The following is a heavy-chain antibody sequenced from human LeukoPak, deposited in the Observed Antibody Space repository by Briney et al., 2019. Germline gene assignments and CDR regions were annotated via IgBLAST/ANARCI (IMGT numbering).Heavy chain of an antibody. CDR1: GFTFSDHF. Sequence: GGSLRLSCAVSGFTFSDHFLDWVRQAPGKGLEWVGRSRNKAKSYTTEYAASVEGRFTISRDDSKNSLYLQMNSLEAEDTAVYYCVRVGSVSGSDYLDYWGQGTLVTVSS. J-gene: IGHJ4*02. V-gene: IGHV3-72*01. CDR2: SRNKAKSYTT. D-gene: IGHD6-19*01. CDR3: VRVGSVSGSDYLDY.